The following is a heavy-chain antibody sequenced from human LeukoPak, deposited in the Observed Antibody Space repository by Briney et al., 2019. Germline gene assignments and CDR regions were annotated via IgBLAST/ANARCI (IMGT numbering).Heavy chain of an antibody. Sequence: GRSLRLSCAACGFSFSSYGMHWVRQAPGKGLEWVAVIWHDGSNKYYAESVKSRFSISRDNSKNTLYLQMNSLRAEDTAVYYCAREGVNIVSTITGSTPDYWGQGTLVTVSS. D-gene: IGHD5/OR15-5a*01. CDR2: IWHDGSNK. V-gene: IGHV3-33*01. CDR1: GFSFSSYG. J-gene: IGHJ4*02. CDR3: AREGVNIVSTITGSTPDY.